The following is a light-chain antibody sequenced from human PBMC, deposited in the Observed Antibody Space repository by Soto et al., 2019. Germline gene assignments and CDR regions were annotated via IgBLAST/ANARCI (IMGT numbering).Light chain of an antibody. J-gene: IGKJ2*01. Sequence: DIVMTQSPLSLPVTPGEPASISCRSSQSLLHSNGYIYLDWYLQKPGQSPQLLIYLGSNRASGVPDRFSGSGSGTEFTLKISRVEAEDVAIYYCMQALQTPYTFGQGTKLEIK. CDR3: MQALQTPYT. V-gene: IGKV2-28*01. CDR1: QSLLHSNGYIY. CDR2: LGS.